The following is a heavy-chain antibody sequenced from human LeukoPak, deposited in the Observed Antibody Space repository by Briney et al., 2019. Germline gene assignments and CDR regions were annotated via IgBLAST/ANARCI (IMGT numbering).Heavy chain of an antibody. J-gene: IGHJ6*02. CDR1: GGTFSSYA. D-gene: IGHD6-6*01. CDR3: ARVSIAARTGPYYYYGMDV. CDR2: IIPILGIA. Sequence: ASVKVSCKASGGTFSSYAISWVRQAPGQGLEWMGRIIPILGIANYAQKFQGRVTITADKSTSTAYMELSSLRSEDTAVYYCARVSIAARTGPYYYYGMDVWGQGTTVTVSS. V-gene: IGHV1-69*04.